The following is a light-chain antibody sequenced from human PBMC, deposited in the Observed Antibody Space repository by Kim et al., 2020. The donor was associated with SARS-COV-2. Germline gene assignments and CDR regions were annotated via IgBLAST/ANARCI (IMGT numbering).Light chain of an antibody. V-gene: IGLV2-11*01. Sequence: QSALTQPRSVSGSPGQSVTISCTGTSSDVGAYNYVSWFQQHPGKAPKLMIYDVSKRPSGVPDRFSGSKSGNTASLTISGLQTEDEADYYCCSYAGTYPVVFGVGTQLPVL. CDR1: SSDVGAYNY. CDR3: CSYAGTYPVV. CDR2: DVS. J-gene: IGLJ2*01.